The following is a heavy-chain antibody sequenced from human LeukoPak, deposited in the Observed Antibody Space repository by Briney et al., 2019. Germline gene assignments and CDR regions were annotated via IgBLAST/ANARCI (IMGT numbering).Heavy chain of an antibody. CDR2: IYTSGST. Sequence: KPSETLSLTCAVYGGSFSGYYWSWIRQPAGKGLEWIGRIYTSGSTNYNPSLKSRVTMSVDTSKNQFSLKLSSVTAADTAVYYCARQHCSGGSCNSFDPWGQGTLVTVSS. V-gene: IGHV4-59*10. J-gene: IGHJ5*02. CDR1: GGSFSGYY. CDR3: ARQHCSGGSCNSFDP. D-gene: IGHD2-15*01.